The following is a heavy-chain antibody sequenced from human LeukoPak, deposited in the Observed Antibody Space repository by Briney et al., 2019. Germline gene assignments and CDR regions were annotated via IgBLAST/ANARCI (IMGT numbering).Heavy chain of an antibody. CDR2: IYTIGST. J-gene: IGHJ1*01. Sequence: SETLSLTCTVSGGSISSYYWSWIRQPAGKALEWIGRIYTIGSTNYNPSLKSRVTMSVDTSKSQFSLKLSSVTVADTAVYYCASEEGSSWFQHWGQGTLVTVSS. D-gene: IGHD6-13*01. CDR3: ASEEGSSWFQH. V-gene: IGHV4-4*07. CDR1: GGSISSYY.